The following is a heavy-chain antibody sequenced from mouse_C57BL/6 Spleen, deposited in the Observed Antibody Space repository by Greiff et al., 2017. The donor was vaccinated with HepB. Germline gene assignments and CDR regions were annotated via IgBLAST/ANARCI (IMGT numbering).Heavy chain of an antibody. CDR3: AREFIYYSPFAY. Sequence: EVQVVESGGGLVKPGGSLKLSCAASGFTFSSYAMSWVRQTPEKRLEWVATISDGGSYTYYPDNVKGRFTISRDNAKNNLYLQMSHLKSEDTAMYYCAREFIYYSPFAYGGQGTLVTVSA. V-gene: IGHV5-4*01. CDR1: GFTFSSYA. CDR2: ISDGGSYT. D-gene: IGHD2-1*01. J-gene: IGHJ3*01.